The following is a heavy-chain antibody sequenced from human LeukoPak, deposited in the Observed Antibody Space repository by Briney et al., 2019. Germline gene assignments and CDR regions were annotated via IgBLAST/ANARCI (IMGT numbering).Heavy chain of an antibody. CDR3: AKDYPITIRGVGATPLDY. V-gene: IGHV3-23*01. CDR2: ISGSGGST. Sequence: GGSLRLSCAASGFTFSDYYMNWVRRAPRKGLEWVSAISGSGGSTYYADSVKGRFTISRDNSKNTLYLQMNSLRAEDTAVYYCAKDYPITIRGVGATPLDYWGQGTLVTVSS. CDR1: GFTFSDYY. D-gene: IGHD1-26*01. J-gene: IGHJ4*02.